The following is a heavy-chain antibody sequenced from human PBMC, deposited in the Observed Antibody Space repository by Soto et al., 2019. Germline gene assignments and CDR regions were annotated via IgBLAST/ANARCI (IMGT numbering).Heavy chain of an antibody. CDR2: IIPILGIA. CDR3: ARDRGLGYSSSWYAG. CDR1: GGTFSSYT. D-gene: IGHD6-13*01. V-gene: IGHV1-69*08. Sequence: QVQLVQSGAEVKKPGSSVKVSCKASGGTFSSYTISWVRQAPGQGLEWMGRIIPILGIANYAQKYQGRVTITADKPTSTAYMELSSLRSEDTAVYYCARDRGLGYSSSWYAGWGQGTLVTVSS. J-gene: IGHJ4*02.